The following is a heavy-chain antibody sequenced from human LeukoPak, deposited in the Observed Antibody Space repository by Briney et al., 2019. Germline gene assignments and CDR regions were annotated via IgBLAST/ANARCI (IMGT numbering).Heavy chain of an antibody. CDR1: GFTFSTNS. V-gene: IGHV3-21*01. J-gene: IGHJ6*03. CDR3: AKDLTTVATPYYYYYMDV. Sequence: GGSLRLSYAASGFTFSTNSMNSVRQAPGKGLEWVSSIGISSSHTFYADSVKGRFTISRDNAENSVYLQMNSLRAEDTAVYYCAKDLTTVATPYYYYYMDVWGKGTTVTVSS. D-gene: IGHD4-23*01. CDR2: IGISSSHT.